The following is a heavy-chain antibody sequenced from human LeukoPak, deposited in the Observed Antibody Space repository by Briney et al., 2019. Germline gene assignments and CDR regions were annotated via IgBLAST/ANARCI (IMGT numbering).Heavy chain of an antibody. J-gene: IGHJ4*02. Sequence: GGSLRLSCAASGFTFSNYAMIWVRQAPGKGLECVSAISGSGDDTYYADSVKGRFTISRDNSKITVYLQMSSLRAEDTAVYYCAKPHYSGSGSHSREDYWGQGTLVTVSS. CDR3: AKPHYSGSGSHSREDY. CDR1: GFTFSNYA. V-gene: IGHV3-23*01. CDR2: ISGSGDDT. D-gene: IGHD3-10*01.